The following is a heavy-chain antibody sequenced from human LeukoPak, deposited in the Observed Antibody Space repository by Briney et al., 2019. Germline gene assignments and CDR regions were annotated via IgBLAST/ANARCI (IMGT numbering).Heavy chain of an antibody. V-gene: IGHV4-4*02. D-gene: IGHD3-10*01. CDR2: IYHSGST. CDR1: GGSISSSNW. J-gene: IGHJ5*02. Sequence: SETLSLTCAVSGGSISSSNWWSWVRQPPGKGLEWIGEIYHSGSTNYNPSLKSRVTISVDKSRNQISLKLSSVTAADTAVYYCARDSPSSGSPYNWFDPWGQGTLVTVSS. CDR3: ARDSPSSGSPYNWFDP.